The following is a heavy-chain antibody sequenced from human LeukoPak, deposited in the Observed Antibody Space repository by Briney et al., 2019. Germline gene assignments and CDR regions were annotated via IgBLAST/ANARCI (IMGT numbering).Heavy chain of an antibody. Sequence: ASVKVTCKASGYTFTGYYIHWVRQAPGQGLEWMGWIKPSSGGTNYAQNFQGRVTMTRDTSINTAYMELSRLRSDDTAVYYCARDESGWPHFDPWGQGTLVTVSS. CDR3: ARDESGWPHFDP. CDR2: IKPSSGGT. D-gene: IGHD6-19*01. CDR1: GYTFTGYY. J-gene: IGHJ5*02. V-gene: IGHV1-2*02.